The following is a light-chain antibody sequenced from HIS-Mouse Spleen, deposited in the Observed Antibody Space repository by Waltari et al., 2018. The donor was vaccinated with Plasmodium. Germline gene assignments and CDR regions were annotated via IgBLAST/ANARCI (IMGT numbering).Light chain of an antibody. J-gene: IGKJ4*01. Sequence: EIVLTQSPATLSLSPGERATLSCRASQSVSSYLTWYQQKPGQAPRLRFFDAANRATGIPARFSGSGSGTDFTLTISSLEPEDFAVDYCQQRSNWPRVLTFGGGTKVEIK. CDR2: DAA. V-gene: IGKV3-11*01. CDR1: QSVSSY. CDR3: QQRSNWPRVLT.